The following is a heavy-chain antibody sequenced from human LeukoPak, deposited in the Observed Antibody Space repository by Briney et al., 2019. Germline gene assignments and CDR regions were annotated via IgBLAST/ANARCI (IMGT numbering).Heavy chain of an antibody. J-gene: IGHJ4*02. CDR2: ISSSSSYI. D-gene: IGHD3-10*01. CDR1: GFTFSSYS. V-gene: IGHV3-21*01. CDR3: ARDGAITMIRGPLDY. Sequence: PGGSLRLSCAASGFTFSSYSMNWVRRAPGKGLEWVSSISSSSSYIYYADSVKGRFTISRDNAKNSLYLQMNSLRAEDTAVYYCARDGAITMIRGPLDYWGQGTLVTVSS.